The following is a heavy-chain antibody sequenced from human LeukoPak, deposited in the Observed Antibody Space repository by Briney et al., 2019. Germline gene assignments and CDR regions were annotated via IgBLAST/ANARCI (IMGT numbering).Heavy chain of an antibody. CDR3: AREETENWGDDY. V-gene: IGHV4-61*02. CDR2: IYTSGST. D-gene: IGHD7-27*01. CDR1: GGSISSGSYY. Sequence: SETLSLTCTISGGSISSGSYYWSWIRQPAGKGLEWIGRIYTSGSTNYNPSLKSRVTISVDTSKNQFSLKLSSVTAADTAVYYCAREETENWGDDYWGQGTLVTVSS. J-gene: IGHJ4*02.